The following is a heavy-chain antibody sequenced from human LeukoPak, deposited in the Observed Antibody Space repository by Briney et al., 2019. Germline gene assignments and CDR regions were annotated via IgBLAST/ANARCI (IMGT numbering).Heavy chain of an antibody. CDR1: GYTFTGYY. Sequence: ASVKASCKASGYTFTGYYMHWVRQAPGQGLEWMGWINPNTGGTNYAQKFQGRVTMTRDTSISTAYMELSRLRSDDTAVYYCARLVDTAMVSSAFDIWGQGTMVTVSS. CDR2: INPNTGGT. J-gene: IGHJ3*02. CDR3: ARLVDTAMVSSAFDI. V-gene: IGHV1-2*02. D-gene: IGHD5-18*01.